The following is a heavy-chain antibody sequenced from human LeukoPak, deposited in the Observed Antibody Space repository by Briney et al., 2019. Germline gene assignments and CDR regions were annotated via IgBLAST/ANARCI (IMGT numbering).Heavy chain of an antibody. V-gene: IGHV4-39*07. J-gene: IGHJ3*02. CDR1: GGSISSSSYY. CDR2: IYYSGST. CDR3: TRRVARTGIYAYDI. D-gene: IGHD1-1*01. Sequence: SETLSLTCTVSGGSISSSSYYWGWIRQPPGKGLEWIGSIYYSGSTYYNPSLKGRVTISLDMSKNQFSLNLNSVTAADTAVYYCTRRVARTGIYAYDIWGQGTMVTVSS.